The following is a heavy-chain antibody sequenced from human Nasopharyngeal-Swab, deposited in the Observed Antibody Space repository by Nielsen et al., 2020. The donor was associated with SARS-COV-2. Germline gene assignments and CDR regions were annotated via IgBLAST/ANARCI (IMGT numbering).Heavy chain of an antibody. D-gene: IGHD2-2*01. CDR2: ITRSGNT. CDR3: ANVNNGGGIVPASYSFFMDV. CDR1: GASFSGYY. Sequence: SETLSLTCGLHGASFSGYYWGWIRQPPGQGLEWIGDITRSGNTNYNPALKSRVTISMATSKDEFSLKLTSVTAADTAIYFCANVNNGGGIVPASYSFFMDVWGKGTSVAVSS. V-gene: IGHV4-34*01. J-gene: IGHJ6*03.